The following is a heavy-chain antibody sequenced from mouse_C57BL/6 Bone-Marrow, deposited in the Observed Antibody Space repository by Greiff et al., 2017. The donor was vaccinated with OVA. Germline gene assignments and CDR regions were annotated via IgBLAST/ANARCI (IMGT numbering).Heavy chain of an antibody. Sequence: VQLKQSGPELVKPGASVKIPCKASGYTFTDYNMDWVKQSHGKSLEWIGDINPNNGGTIYNQKFKGKATLTVDKSSSTAYMELRSLTSEDTAVYYCASMTYWYFDVWGTGTTVTVSS. CDR3: ASMTYWYFDV. J-gene: IGHJ1*03. V-gene: IGHV1-18*01. CDR2: INPNNGGT. CDR1: GYTFTDYN. D-gene: IGHD2-3*01.